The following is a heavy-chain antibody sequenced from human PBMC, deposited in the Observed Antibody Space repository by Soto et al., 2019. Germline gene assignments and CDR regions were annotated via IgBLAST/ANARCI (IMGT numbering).Heavy chain of an antibody. CDR1: GFTFGDYY. CDR3: AKGAAGGRPYYFDY. J-gene: IGHJ4*02. CDR2: ISSSGSST. D-gene: IGHD6-13*01. V-gene: IGHV3-11*01. Sequence: GGSLRLSCAASGFTFGDYYMSWIRQAPGKGLEWVSYISSSGSSTYYVDSVRGRFTISRDNAKNSLYLQMNSLIAEDTAMYYCAKGAAGGRPYYFDYWGQGTLVTVSS.